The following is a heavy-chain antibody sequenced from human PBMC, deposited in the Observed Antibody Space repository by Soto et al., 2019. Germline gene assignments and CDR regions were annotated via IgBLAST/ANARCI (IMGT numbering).Heavy chain of an antibody. Sequence: SQTLSLTCAISGGSVSSNSASWNLITQSPSRGLEWLGRTYYRSRWHNDYAVSVKSRITVNQDTSKNQFSLHLKSAAAEDAAVFYCVGATSTKWYYIDFWDEGTTVTVSS. CDR1: GGSVSSNSAS. D-gene: IGHD3-3*01. CDR3: VGATSTKWYYIDF. V-gene: IGHV6-1*01. J-gene: IGHJ6*03. CDR2: TYYRSRWHN.